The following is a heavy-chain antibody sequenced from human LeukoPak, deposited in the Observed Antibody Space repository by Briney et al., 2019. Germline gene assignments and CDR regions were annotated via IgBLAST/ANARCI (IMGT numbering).Heavy chain of an antibody. Sequence: PSETLSLTCTVSGDSINTDNFFYNWIRQPAGKGLEWIGRIYSSGNTHYNPSLKTRVTLSIDTSKNQSSLKVSSVTAADTAVYYCARGGGVQYSSGNNWFDPWGQGTLVTVSS. CDR2: IYSSGNT. V-gene: IGHV4-61*02. D-gene: IGHD6-19*01. CDR1: GDSINTDNFF. J-gene: IGHJ5*02. CDR3: ARGGGVQYSSGNNWFDP.